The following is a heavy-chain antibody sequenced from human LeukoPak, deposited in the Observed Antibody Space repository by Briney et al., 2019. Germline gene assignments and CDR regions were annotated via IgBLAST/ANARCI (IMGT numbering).Heavy chain of an antibody. J-gene: IGHJ4*02. CDR1: GYTFTDYY. D-gene: IGHD3-10*01. CDR3: ARDYGDY. Sequence: EASVKVSCKASGYTFTDYYMHWVRQAPGQGFEWMGWIIPSSGGTSYAQKFQGRVTMTRDTSISTAYMELTKLRSDDTVVYYCARDYGDYWGQGTLVTVSS. V-gene: IGHV1-2*02. CDR2: IIPSSGGT.